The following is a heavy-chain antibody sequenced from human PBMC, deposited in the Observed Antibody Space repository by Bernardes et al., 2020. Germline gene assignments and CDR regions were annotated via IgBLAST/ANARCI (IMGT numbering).Heavy chain of an antibody. Sequence: GGSLRLSRAASGFTVSSNYMSWVRQAPGKGLEWVSVIYSGGSTYYADSVKGRFTISRDNSKNTLYLQMNSLRAEDTAVYYCARAGGGDYPGDYFDYWGQGTLVTVSS. CDR3: ARAGGGDYPGDYFDY. V-gene: IGHV3-53*01. CDR1: GFTVSSNY. CDR2: IYSGGST. J-gene: IGHJ4*02. D-gene: IGHD4-17*01.